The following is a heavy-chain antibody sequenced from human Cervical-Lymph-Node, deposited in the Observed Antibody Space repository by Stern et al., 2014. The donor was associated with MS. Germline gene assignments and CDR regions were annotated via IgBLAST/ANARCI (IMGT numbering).Heavy chain of an antibody. Sequence: QVQLVESGPGLVKPSETLSLTCTVSGGSISSYYWSWIRQPPGKGPEWIGYLSYSGSANYNPSLKSRVTIAIDTPKNRFPLSLSSLTAADTAVYYCARHGPPRRRDDSNHPNFDYWGPGTLVAVSS. D-gene: IGHD5-24*01. CDR1: GGSISSYY. V-gene: IGHV4-59*08. CDR2: LSYSGSA. J-gene: IGHJ4*02. CDR3: ARHGPPRRRDDSNHPNFDY.